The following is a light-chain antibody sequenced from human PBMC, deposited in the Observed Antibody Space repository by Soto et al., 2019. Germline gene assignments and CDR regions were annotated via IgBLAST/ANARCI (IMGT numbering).Light chain of an antibody. CDR3: QQYNNWWT. Sequence: EIVMTQSPATLSVSPGERATLSCRASQSVSNNLAWYQKKPGQAPRLLIYGASTRATGIPARFSGSGSGTEFPLNISSLQSEDFAVYYCQQYNNWWTFGQGTRVEIK. CDR1: QSVSNN. V-gene: IGKV3-15*01. J-gene: IGKJ1*01. CDR2: GAS.